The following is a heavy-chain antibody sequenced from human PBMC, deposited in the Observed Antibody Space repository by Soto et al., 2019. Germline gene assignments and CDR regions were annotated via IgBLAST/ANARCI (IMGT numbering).Heavy chain of an antibody. CDR2: ISSDGNTK. CDR1: GFTFSSHA. V-gene: IGHV3-30*18. CDR3: VKDRTSTWSLDY. J-gene: IGHJ4*02. Sequence: GGSLRLSCAASGFTFSSHAMHWVRQAPGKGLEWVTVISSDGNTKYYADSVKGRFTISRDNSKNTLYLQMNSLRPEDSAVYYCVKDRTSTWSLDYWGQGTLVTVSS. D-gene: IGHD6-13*01.